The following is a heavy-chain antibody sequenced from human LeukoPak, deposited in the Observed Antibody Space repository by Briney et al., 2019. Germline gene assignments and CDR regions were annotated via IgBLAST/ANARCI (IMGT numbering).Heavy chain of an antibody. V-gene: IGHV3-11*01. CDR1: GFTFSSYA. CDR3: ARRRDFFDY. Sequence: GGSLRLSCEASGFTFSSYAMSWIRQAPGKGLEWVSYISSSGSTIDYADSVKGRFTISRDNAKNSLYLQMSSLRAEDTAVYYCARRRDFFDYWGQGTLVTVSS. CDR2: ISSSGSTI. J-gene: IGHJ4*02.